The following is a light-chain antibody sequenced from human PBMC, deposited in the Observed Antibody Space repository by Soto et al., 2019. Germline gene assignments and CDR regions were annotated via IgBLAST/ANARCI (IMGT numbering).Light chain of an antibody. CDR3: QQLNSYLFT. Sequence: EFVLTQSPGTLSLSPGERATLSCRASQTVRNNYLAWYQQKPGQAPRLLIYDASSRATGIPDRFSGGGSGTDFTLTISRLEPEDFAVYYCQQLNSYLFTFGPGTKVDIK. CDR2: DAS. J-gene: IGKJ3*01. CDR1: QTVRNNY. V-gene: IGKV3D-20*02.